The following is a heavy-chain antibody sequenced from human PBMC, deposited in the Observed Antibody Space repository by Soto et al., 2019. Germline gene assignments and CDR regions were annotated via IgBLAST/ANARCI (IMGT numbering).Heavy chain of an antibody. Sequence: GGSLRLSCAASGFTFSSYGMHWVRQAPGKGLEWVAVIWYDGSNKYYADSVKGRFTISRDNSKNTLYLQMNSLRAEDTAVYYCARESISSSSGDLDYWGQGTLVTVSS. CDR2: IWYDGSNK. D-gene: IGHD6-6*01. CDR1: GFTFSSYG. CDR3: ARESISSSSGDLDY. V-gene: IGHV3-33*01. J-gene: IGHJ4*02.